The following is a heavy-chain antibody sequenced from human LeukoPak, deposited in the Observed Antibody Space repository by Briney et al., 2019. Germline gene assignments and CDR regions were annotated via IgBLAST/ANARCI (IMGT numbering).Heavy chain of an antibody. CDR3: ARVFGEPI. CDR1: GFTVSTNY. Sequence: GGSLRLSCAASGFTVSTNYMSWVRQAPGKRLEWVSVIYSGGSTYYADSVRGRFTISRDNSKNTLYLQMNSLRAEDTAVFYCARVFGEPIWGQGTMVTVSS. V-gene: IGHV3-66*01. J-gene: IGHJ3*02. D-gene: IGHD3-10*02. CDR2: IYSGGST.